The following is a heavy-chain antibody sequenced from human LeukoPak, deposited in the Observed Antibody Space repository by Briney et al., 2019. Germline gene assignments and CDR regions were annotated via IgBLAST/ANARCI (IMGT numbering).Heavy chain of an antibody. J-gene: IGHJ4*02. CDR3: ASPFYDFWSGYYTRSFDY. CDR1: GFTFSSYA. D-gene: IGHD3-3*01. V-gene: IGHV3-23*01. Sequence: GGSLRLSCAASGFTFSSYAMSWVRQAPGKGLEWVSAISGSGGSTDYAGSVKDRFTISRDNSKNTLYLQMNSLRAEDTAVYYCASPFYDFWSGYYTRSFDYWGQGTLVTVSS. CDR2: ISGSGGST.